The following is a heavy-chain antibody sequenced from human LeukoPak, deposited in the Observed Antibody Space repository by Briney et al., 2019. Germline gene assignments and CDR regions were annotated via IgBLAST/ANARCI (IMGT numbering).Heavy chain of an antibody. J-gene: IGHJ5*02. D-gene: IGHD2-15*01. Sequence: SETLSLTCAVYGGSFSGYYWSWIRQPPGKGLEWIGEINHSGSTNYNPSLKSRVTISVDTSKNQFSLKLSSVTAADTAVYYWASRVVVVAARDGWFDPWGQGTLVTVSS. V-gene: IGHV4-34*01. CDR3: ASRVVVVAARDGWFDP. CDR1: GGSFSGYY. CDR2: INHSGST.